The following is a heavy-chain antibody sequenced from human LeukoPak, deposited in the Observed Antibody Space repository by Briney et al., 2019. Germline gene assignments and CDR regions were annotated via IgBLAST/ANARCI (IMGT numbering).Heavy chain of an antibody. CDR2: ISGSGGST. Sequence: GASLRLSCTASGFTFSTYAMNWVRQAPGKGLEWVSDISGSGGSTYYAASVKGRFTISRDNSKNTLYLQMYSLRAEDTAVYYCAKARPGMDVWGHGTTVTVSS. CDR1: GFTFSTYA. CDR3: AKARPGMDV. J-gene: IGHJ6*02. V-gene: IGHV3-23*01.